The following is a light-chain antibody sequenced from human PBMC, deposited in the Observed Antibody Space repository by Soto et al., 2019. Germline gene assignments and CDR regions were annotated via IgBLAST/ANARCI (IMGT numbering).Light chain of an antibody. CDR3: QQSYTTVYS. J-gene: IGKJ2*01. Sequence: DIQMTHSPSSLSASVGDSVTITFRASQTIGANLNSHRQKPGKAPTLLIYDASPLQSGVPSRFSGLGSGTDFALTITSLQPDDSATYYCQQSYTTVYSFGQGTKVDIK. V-gene: IGKV1-39*01. CDR1: QTIGAN. CDR2: DAS.